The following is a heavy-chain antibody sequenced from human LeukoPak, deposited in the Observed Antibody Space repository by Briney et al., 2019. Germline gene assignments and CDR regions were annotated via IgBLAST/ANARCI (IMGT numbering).Heavy chain of an antibody. CDR2: ISSSSSSI. D-gene: IGHD1-14*01. CDR3: ARVYRRYFDY. J-gene: IGHJ4*02. CDR1: GFTFSSYW. Sequence: TGGSLRLSCAASGFTFSSYWMSWVRQAPGKGLEWVSYISSSSSSIYYADAVKGRFTISRDNAKNSLYLQMNSLRAEDTAVYYCARVYRRYFDYWGQGTLVTVSS. V-gene: IGHV3-48*01.